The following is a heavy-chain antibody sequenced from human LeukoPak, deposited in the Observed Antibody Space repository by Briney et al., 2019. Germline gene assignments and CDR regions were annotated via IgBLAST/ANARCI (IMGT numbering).Heavy chain of an antibody. D-gene: IGHD1-26*01. CDR1: GYTFTGNY. CDR2: INPSSGGT. CDR3: ARDFSGSYDC. Sequence: GASVKVSCKASGYTFTGNYIHWVRQAPGQGLEWMGLINPSSGGTNYAQEFQGRVTMTRDTSISTAYMELSRLRSDDTAVYYCARDFSGSYDCWGQGTLVTV. V-gene: IGHV1-2*02. J-gene: IGHJ4*02.